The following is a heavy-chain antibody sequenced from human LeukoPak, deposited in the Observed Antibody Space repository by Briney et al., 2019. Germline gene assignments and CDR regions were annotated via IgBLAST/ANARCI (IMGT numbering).Heavy chain of an antibody. CDR2: INPNSGGT. V-gene: IGHV1-2*02. CDR3: ARYAVSHTTSRHYYLDY. CDR1: GYTFTGYY. D-gene: IGHD1-14*01. J-gene: IGHJ4*02. Sequence: ASVKVSCKASGYTFTGYYMHWVRQAPGQGLEWMGWINPNSGGTNYAQKFQGRVTMTRDTSISTAYMELSRLRSDDTAVYYCARYAVSHTTSRHYYLDYWGQGTLVTVSS.